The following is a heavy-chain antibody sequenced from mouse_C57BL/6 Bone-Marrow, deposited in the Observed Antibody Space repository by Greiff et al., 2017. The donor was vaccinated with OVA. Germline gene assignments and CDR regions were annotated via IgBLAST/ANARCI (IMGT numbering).Heavy chain of an antibody. Sequence: VQLQQSGPELVKPGASVKISCKASGYTFTDYYMNWVKQSHGKSLEWIGDINPNNGGTSYNQKFKGKATLTVDKSSSTAYMELRSLTSEDSAVYYCARSRVRDGRGFAYWGQGTLVTVSA. V-gene: IGHV1-26*01. CDR2: INPNNGGT. CDR3: ARSRVRDGRGFAY. CDR1: GYTFTDYY. J-gene: IGHJ3*01. D-gene: IGHD1-1*02.